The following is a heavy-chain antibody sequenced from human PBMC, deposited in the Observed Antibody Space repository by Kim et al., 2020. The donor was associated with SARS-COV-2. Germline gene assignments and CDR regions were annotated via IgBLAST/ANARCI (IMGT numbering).Heavy chain of an antibody. V-gene: IGHV1-3*01. J-gene: IGHJ6*02. Sequence: NYSDACQGKITITSATAARTAYMELSSLRPEDTAVYYCARSVAIMPPGMDFWGQGTTVTVSS. CDR3: ARSVAIMPPGMDF. D-gene: IGHD2-21*01.